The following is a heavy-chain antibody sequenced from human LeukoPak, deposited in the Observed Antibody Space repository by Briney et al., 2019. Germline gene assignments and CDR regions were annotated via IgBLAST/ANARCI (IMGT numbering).Heavy chain of an antibody. CDR3: AKTHGGATYAFDI. J-gene: IGHJ3*02. V-gene: IGHV3-23*01. Sequence: GGSLRLSCAASGFTFSSYWMSWVRQAPGKGLEWVSAISGSGGSTYYADSVKGRFTISRDSSKNTLYLQMNSLRAEDTAVYYCAKTHGGATYAFDIWGQGTMVTVSS. D-gene: IGHD1-26*01. CDR1: GFTFSSYW. CDR2: ISGSGGST.